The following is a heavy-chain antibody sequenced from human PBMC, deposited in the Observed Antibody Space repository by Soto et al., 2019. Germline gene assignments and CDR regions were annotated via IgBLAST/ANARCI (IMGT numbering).Heavy chain of an antibody. CDR2: MNPNSGNT. V-gene: IGHV1-8*01. D-gene: IGHD6-6*01. Sequence: QVQLVQSGAEVKKPGASVKVSCKASGYTFTSYDINWVRQATGQGLEWMGWMNPNSGNTGYAQKFQCRVTRTRNNAISTAYMKLSSLRSEDTAVYYCASLEVGTAARPYYYDGMDGWGQWTTVTVSS. CDR1: GYTFTSYD. J-gene: IGHJ6*02. CDR3: ASLEVGTAARPYYYDGMDG.